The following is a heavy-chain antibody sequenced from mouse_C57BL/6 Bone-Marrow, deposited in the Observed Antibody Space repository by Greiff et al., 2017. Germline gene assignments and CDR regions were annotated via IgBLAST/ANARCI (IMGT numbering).Heavy chain of an antibody. CDR3: ARRDYGSSYAMDY. CDR1: GYTFTTYP. Sequence: VQLQQSGAELVKPGASVKMSCKASGYTFTTYPIEWMKQNPGKSLEWIGNFHPYNDDTKYNEKFKGKATLTVEKSSSTVYLELSRLTSDDSAVYYCARRDYGSSYAMDYWGQGTSVTVSS. J-gene: IGHJ4*01. V-gene: IGHV1-47*01. CDR2: FHPYNDDT. D-gene: IGHD1-1*01.